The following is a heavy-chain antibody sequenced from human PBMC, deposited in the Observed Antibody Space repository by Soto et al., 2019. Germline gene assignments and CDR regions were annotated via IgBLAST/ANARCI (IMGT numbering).Heavy chain of an antibody. Sequence: QVQLQQWGAGLLKPSETLSLTCAVYGGSFSGYYWSWIRQPPGKGLEWIGEINHSGSTNYNPSLKSRVNLSVAASKNQFSLKLSSVTAADTAVYYCARVFLVRSENWDFDLWGRSTLLTVSS. CDR1: GGSFSGYY. CDR3: ARVFLVRSENWDFDL. V-gene: IGHV4-34*01. CDR2: INHSGST. D-gene: IGHD1-26*01. J-gene: IGHJ2*01.